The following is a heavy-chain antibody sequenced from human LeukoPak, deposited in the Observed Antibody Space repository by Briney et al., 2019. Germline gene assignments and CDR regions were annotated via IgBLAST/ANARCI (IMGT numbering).Heavy chain of an antibody. CDR3: ARGYHYYDSTAYSN. J-gene: IGHJ4*02. CDR1: GVSISTYY. D-gene: IGHD3-22*01. Sequence: LSETLSLTCTVSGVSISTYYWSWIRQPPGKGLEWIGYIYYTGSTNCNPSLKSRVTISVNTSKNQFSLKLSSVTAADTAVYYCARGYHYYDSTAYSNWGQGNLVTVSS. CDR2: IYYTGST. V-gene: IGHV4-59*01.